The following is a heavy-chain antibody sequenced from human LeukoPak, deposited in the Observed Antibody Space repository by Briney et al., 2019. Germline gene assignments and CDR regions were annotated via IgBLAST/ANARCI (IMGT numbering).Heavy chain of an antibody. Sequence: ASVKVSCKASGYTFTSYGISWVRQAPGQGLVWMGWISAYNGNTNYAQKLQGRVTMTTDTSTSTAYMELRSLRSDDTAVYYCARGGASSSSVLGQDYWGQGTLVTVSS. CDR2: ISAYNGNT. V-gene: IGHV1-18*01. J-gene: IGHJ4*02. CDR3: ARGGASSSSVLGQDY. D-gene: IGHD6-6*01. CDR1: GYTFTSYG.